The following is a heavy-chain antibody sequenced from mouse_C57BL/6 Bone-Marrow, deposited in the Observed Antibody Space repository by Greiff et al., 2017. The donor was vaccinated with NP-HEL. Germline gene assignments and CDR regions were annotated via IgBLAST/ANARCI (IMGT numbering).Heavy chain of an antibody. Sequence: EVKLQESGGGLVKPGGSLKLSCAASGFTFSSYAMSWVRQTPEKRLEWVATISDGGSYTYYPDNVKGRFTISRDNAKNNLYLQMSHLKSEDTAMYYCASLTFYAMDYWGQGTSVTVSS. J-gene: IGHJ4*01. CDR2: ISDGGSYT. D-gene: IGHD1-3*01. CDR3: ASLTFYAMDY. V-gene: IGHV5-4*03. CDR1: GFTFSSYA.